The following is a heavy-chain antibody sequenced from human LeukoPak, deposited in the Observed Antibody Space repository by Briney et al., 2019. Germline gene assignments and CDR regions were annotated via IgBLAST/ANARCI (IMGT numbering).Heavy chain of an antibody. J-gene: IGHJ6*03. V-gene: IGHV5-51*01. Sequence: GESLKISCKASGYSFISHWIGWVRQRTGQGLEFMGITYPYDSDTKYSPSFQGQVTISVDKSISITYLQWRSLKASDTAMYFCLRLGAGDLGYFYSYIDVWGKGTTVTVSS. CDR3: LRLGAGDLGYFYSYIDV. CDR2: TYPYDSDT. D-gene: IGHD2-21*02. CDR1: GYSFISHW.